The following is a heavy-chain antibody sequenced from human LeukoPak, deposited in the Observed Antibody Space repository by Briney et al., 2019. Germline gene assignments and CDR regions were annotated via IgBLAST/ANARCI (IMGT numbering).Heavy chain of an antibody. D-gene: IGHD5-18*01. Sequence: GGSLRLSCAASGFTLSSYWMSWVRQAPGKGLEWVANIKQDGSEKYYVDSVKGRFTISRDNAKNSLYLQMNSLRAEDTAVYYCAREGYSYGPDAFDIWGQGTMVTVSS. CDR3: AREGYSYGPDAFDI. V-gene: IGHV3-7*01. CDR2: IKQDGSEK. CDR1: GFTLSSYW. J-gene: IGHJ3*02.